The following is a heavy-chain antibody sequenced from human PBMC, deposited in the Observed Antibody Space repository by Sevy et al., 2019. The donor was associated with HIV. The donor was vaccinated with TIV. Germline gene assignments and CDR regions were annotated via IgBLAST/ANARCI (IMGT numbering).Heavy chain of an antibody. CDR3: AKDGYKPSVGDENYYYYMDV. V-gene: IGHV3-23*01. CDR1: GFTFSSYA. D-gene: IGHD1-20*01. J-gene: IGHJ6*03. Sequence: GGSLRLSCAASGFTFSSYAMSWVRQAPGKGLEWVSAISGSGGSTYYADSVKGRFTISSDNSKNTRYMQMNSLRAEDTAVYYCAKDGYKPSVGDENYYYYMDVWGKGTTVTVSS. CDR2: ISGSGGST.